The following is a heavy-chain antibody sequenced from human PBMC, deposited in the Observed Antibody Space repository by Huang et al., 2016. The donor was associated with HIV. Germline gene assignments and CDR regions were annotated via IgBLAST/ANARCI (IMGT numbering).Heavy chain of an antibody. Sequence: EVQLVQSGAEVKKPGESLKISCKGSGYRFRSNWIGWVRQMPGKGLEWMIIIYPGDSDTRYSPSFQGQVTISADKSITTAYRQWSSLKAPDTAMYYCARLIGSPSFYYGLDVWGQGTTVTVSS. CDR1: GYRFRSNW. J-gene: IGHJ6*02. CDR2: IYPGDSDT. CDR3: ARLIGSPSFYYGLDV. V-gene: IGHV5-51*01. D-gene: IGHD3-10*01.